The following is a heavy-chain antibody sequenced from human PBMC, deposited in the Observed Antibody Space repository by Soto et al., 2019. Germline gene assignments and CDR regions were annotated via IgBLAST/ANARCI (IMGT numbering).Heavy chain of an antibody. D-gene: IGHD3-16*01. CDR1: GGTFSSYA. CDR3: ARDSKGYDYVWGSYSYFDY. V-gene: IGHV1-69*13. CDR2: IIPIFGTA. J-gene: IGHJ4*02. Sequence: GASVKVSCKASGGTFSSYAISWVRQAPGQGLEWMGGIIPIFGTANYAQKFQGRVTITADESTSTAYMELSSLRSEDTAVYYCARDSKGYDYVWGSYSYFDYWGQGTLVTVSS.